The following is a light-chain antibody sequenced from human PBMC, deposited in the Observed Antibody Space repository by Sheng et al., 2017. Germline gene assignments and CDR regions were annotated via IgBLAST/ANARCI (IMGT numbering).Light chain of an antibody. V-gene: IGLV3-1*01. Sequence: SYEVTQPPSVSVSPGQTATITCSGDKLGYKFTTWYQQKPGQSPTLVIYQDSKRPSGIPERFSGSNSGNTATLTISETQAVDEADYHCQAWDSTTGVFGPGTKVTVL. J-gene: IGLJ1*01. CDR1: KLGYKF. CDR3: QAWDSTTGV. CDR2: QDS.